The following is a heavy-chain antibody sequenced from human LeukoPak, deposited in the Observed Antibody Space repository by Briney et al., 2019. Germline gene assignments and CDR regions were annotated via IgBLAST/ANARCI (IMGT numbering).Heavy chain of an antibody. CDR2: INHSGST. CDR1: GYSISSSNW. CDR3: ARGRGRMGRLWTPHHDY. V-gene: IGHV4-28*03. Sequence: PSETLSLTCAVSGYSISSSNWWGWIRQPPGKGLEWIGEINHSGSTNYNPSLKSRVTISVDTSKNQFSLKLSSVTAADTAVYYCARGRGRMGRLWTPHHDYWGQGTLVTVSS. D-gene: IGHD5-18*01. J-gene: IGHJ4*02.